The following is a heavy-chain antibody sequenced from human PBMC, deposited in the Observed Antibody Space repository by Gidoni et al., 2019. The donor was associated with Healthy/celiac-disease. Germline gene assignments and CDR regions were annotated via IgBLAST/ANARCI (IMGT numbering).Heavy chain of an antibody. Sequence: QVQLQQWGAGLLKPSETLSLTCAVYGGSFSGYYWSWIRQPPGKGLEWIGEINHSGSTNYNPSLKSRVTISVDTSKHQFSLKLSSVTAADTAVYYCAGGGDYSNRPRSRYYGMDVWGQGTTVTVSS. CDR3: AGGGDYSNRPRSRYYGMDV. CDR2: INHSGST. CDR1: GGSFSGYY. J-gene: IGHJ6*02. D-gene: IGHD4-4*01. V-gene: IGHV4-34*01.